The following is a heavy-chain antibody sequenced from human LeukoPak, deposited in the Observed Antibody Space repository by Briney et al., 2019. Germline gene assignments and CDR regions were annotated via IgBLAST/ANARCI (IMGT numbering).Heavy chain of an antibody. CDR1: GGTFSSYA. CDR3: ARDGYYGSGSYYTTLDY. Sequence: SVEVSCKASGGTFSSYAISWVGQAPGQGLEWMGGIIPIFGTANYAQKFQGRVTITADESTSTAYMQLSSLRSEDTAVYYCARDGYYGSGSYYTTLDYWGQGTLVTVSS. V-gene: IGHV1-69*01. D-gene: IGHD3-10*01. J-gene: IGHJ4*02. CDR2: IIPIFGTA.